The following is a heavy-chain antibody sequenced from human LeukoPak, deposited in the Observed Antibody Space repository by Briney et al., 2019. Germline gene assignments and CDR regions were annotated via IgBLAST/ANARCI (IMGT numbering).Heavy chain of an antibody. J-gene: IGHJ6*04. CDR2: IIPIFGTA. D-gene: IGHD3-10*01. CDR1: GGTFSSYA. V-gene: IGHV1-69*06. CDR3: AGPYYYGSGFNYYGMDV. Sequence: ASVKVSCKASGGTFSSYAISWVRQAPGQGLEWMGGIIPIFGTANYAQKFQGRVTITADKSTSTAYMELSSLRSGDTAVYYCAGPYYYGSGFNYYGMDVWGKGTTVTVSS.